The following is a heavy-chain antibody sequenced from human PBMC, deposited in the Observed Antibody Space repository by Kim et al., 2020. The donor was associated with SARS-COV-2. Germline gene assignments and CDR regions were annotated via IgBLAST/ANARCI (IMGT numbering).Heavy chain of an antibody. D-gene: IGHD5-18*01. CDR1: GGTFSSYA. CDR2: IIPIFGTA. V-gene: IGHV1-69*13. J-gene: IGHJ3*02. CDR3: ASSRRADVDTAMIDAFDI. Sequence: SVKVSCKASGGTFSSYAISWVRQAPGQGLEWMGGIIPIFGTANYAQKFQGRVTITADESTSTAYMELSSLRSEDTAVYYCASSRRADVDTAMIDAFDIWGQGTMVTVSS.